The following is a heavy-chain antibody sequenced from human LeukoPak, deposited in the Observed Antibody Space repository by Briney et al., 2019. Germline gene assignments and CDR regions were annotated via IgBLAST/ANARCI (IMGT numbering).Heavy chain of an antibody. CDR1: GFTFDDYA. D-gene: IGHD3-3*01. J-gene: IGHJ3*02. CDR3: ARDRVDFGVTNAFDI. Sequence: GRSLRLSCAASGFTFDDYAMHWVRQAPGKGLEWVSGISWNSGSIGYADSVKGRFTISRDNAKNSLYLQMNSLRAEDTAVYYCARDRVDFGVTNAFDIWGQGTMVTVSS. V-gene: IGHV3-9*01. CDR2: ISWNSGSI.